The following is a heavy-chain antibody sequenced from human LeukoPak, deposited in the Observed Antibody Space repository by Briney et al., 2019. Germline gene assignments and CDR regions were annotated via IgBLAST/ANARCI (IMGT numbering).Heavy chain of an antibody. V-gene: IGHV3-74*01. CDR2: INSDGSST. J-gene: IGHJ4*02. D-gene: IGHD6-6*01. CDR3: VREYSSSSGRAFDY. Sequence: GGSLRLSCAASGFTFSSYWMNWVRQAPGKGLVWVSRINSDGSSTSYADSVKGRFTISRDNAKNTLYLQMNSLRAKDTAVYYCVREYSSSSGRAFDYWGQGTLVTVSS. CDR1: GFTFSSYW.